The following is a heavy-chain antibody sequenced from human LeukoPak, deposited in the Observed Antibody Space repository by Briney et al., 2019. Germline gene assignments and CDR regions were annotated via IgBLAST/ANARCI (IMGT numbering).Heavy chain of an antibody. CDR2: IRSDNGNT. D-gene: IGHD3-3*01. Sequence: ASVKVSCKASGYTFTSYAISWVRQAPGQGLEWMGWIRSDNGNTKYAQRLQGRLTMTTDTSTSTAYMELRNLRSDDTAVYFCARDYDGTRPYYFDFWGRGTLVTVSS. CDR3: ARDYDGTRPYYFDF. J-gene: IGHJ4*02. CDR1: GYTFTSYA. V-gene: IGHV1-18*01.